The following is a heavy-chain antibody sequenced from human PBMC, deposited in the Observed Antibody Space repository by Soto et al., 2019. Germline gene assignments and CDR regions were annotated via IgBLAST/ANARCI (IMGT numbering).Heavy chain of an antibody. CDR1: GGTFSTYA. CDR3: ARGGWDDYDSSGSGWFDP. CDR2: ISAYNGNT. V-gene: IGHV1-18*01. D-gene: IGHD3-22*01. Sequence: GASVKVSCKASGGTFSTYAISWVRQAPGQGLEWMGWISAYNGNTNYAQKLQGRVTMTTDTSTSTAYMELRSLRSDDTAVYYCARGGWDDYDSSGSGWFDPWGQGTLVTVSS. J-gene: IGHJ5*02.